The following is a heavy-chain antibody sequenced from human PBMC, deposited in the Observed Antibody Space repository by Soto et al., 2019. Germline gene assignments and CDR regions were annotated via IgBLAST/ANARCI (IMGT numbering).Heavy chain of an antibody. J-gene: IGHJ4*02. V-gene: IGHV3-23*01. CDR2: ISGSGWQT. Sequence: TGGSLRLSCVASGFTFNAYGRSGVRQTPEKGLEWVSAISGSGWQTYFAQSVQGRFTMSRDNSKSTVYLNMNSLRAEDSGIYYCAKGRYFDVSGGCANFWGRGTLVTVS. CDR3: AKGRYFDVSGGCANF. D-gene: IGHD3-9*01. CDR1: GFTFNAYG.